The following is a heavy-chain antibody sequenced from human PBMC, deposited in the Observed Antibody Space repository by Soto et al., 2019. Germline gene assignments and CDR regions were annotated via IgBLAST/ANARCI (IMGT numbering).Heavy chain of an antibody. CDR1: GFTFGDYA. CDR3: TRVKVGCSITICYNTEYNWSDP. CDR2: IRSKAYGGTT. V-gene: IGHV3-49*03. D-gene: IGHD2-2*01. J-gene: IGHJ5*02. Sequence: GGSLRLSCTASGFTFGDYAMSWFRQAPGKGLEWVGFIRSKAYGGTTEYAASVKGRFTISRDDSKSIAYLQMNSLKTEDTAVYYCTRVKVGCSITICYNTEYNWSDPSGPGTLVTLSS.